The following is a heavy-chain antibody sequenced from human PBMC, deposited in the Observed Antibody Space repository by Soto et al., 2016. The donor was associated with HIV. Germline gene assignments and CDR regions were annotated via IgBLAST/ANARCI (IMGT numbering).Heavy chain of an antibody. J-gene: IGHJ6*02. CDR2: ISGSGDNT. V-gene: IGHV3-23*01. CDR3: AKDHRYTDKYSSRWYYFYGMDV. CDR1: IHFSSYG. D-gene: IGHD6-13*01. Sequence: EVQLLESGGGLVQPGGSRETLLCSLWIHFSSYGMSWVRQAPGKGLEWVSGISGSGDNTSYADSVKGRFTISRDNSKNTLYLQMNSLRAEDTAVFYCAKDHRYTDKYSSRWYYFYGMDVWGQGTTVTVSS.